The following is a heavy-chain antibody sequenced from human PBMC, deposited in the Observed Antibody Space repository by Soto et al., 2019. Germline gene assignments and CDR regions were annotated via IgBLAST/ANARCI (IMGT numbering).Heavy chain of an antibody. D-gene: IGHD2-8*01. Sequence: GSRRLSCAASGFTSSSYSMNWVRQAPGKGLEWISYIRSSSATIYYADSVKGRFTISRDNAKNFLYLQMNSLRADETAVYYCARGYCTNGLCYNDYWGQGTLFTVSS. V-gene: IGHV3-48*01. CDR2: IRSSSATI. J-gene: IGHJ4*02. CDR3: ARGYCTNGLCYNDY. CDR1: GFTSSSYS.